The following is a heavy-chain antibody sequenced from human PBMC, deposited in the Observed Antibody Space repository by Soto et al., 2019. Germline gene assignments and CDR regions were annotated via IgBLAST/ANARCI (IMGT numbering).Heavy chain of an antibody. J-gene: IGHJ3*02. CDR1: GLTFSSSC. D-gene: IGHD3-16*01. CDR2: ISSDESNE. V-gene: IGHV3-33*01. Sequence: PGGSLILSCASSGLTFSSSCLHWVRQAPGKGLEWVAVISSDESNEDYADSVKGRFSISRDNSKNTLYLQMSSLRADDTAVYYCARGLIKLAGGAFDIWGQGTMVTVSS. CDR3: ARGLIKLAGGAFDI.